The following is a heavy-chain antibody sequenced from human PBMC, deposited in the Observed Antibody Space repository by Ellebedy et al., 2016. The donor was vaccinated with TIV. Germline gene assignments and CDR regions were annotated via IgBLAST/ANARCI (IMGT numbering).Heavy chain of an antibody. CDR3: ARGWVYDSSGYPY. D-gene: IGHD3-22*01. V-gene: IGHV1-2*02. CDR1: GYTFTGYY. Sequence: AASVKVSCQASGYTFTGYYMHWARQAPGQGLEWMGWINPNSGGTNYAQKFQGRVTMTRDTSISTAYMELSRLRSDDTAVYYCARGWVYDSSGYPYWGQGTLVTVSS. J-gene: IGHJ4*02. CDR2: INPNSGGT.